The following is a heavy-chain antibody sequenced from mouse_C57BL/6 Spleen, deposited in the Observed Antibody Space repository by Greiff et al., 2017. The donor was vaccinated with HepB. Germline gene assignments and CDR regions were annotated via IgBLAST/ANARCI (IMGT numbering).Heavy chain of an antibody. Sequence: QVQLQQPGAELVKPGASVKLSCKASGYTFTSYWMQWVKQRPGQGLEWIGEIDPSDSYTNYNQKFKGKATLTVDTSSSTAYMQISSLTSEDSAGYYCARRPAMDYWGQGTSVTVSS. J-gene: IGHJ4*01. CDR1: GYTFTSYW. CDR2: IDPSDSYT. CDR3: ARRPAMDY. V-gene: IGHV1-50*01.